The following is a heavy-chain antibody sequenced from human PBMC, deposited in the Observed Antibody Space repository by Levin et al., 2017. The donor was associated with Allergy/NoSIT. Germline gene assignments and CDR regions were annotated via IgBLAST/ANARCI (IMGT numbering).Heavy chain of an antibody. J-gene: IGHJ4*02. CDR3: TTDTRYGDYGGY. CDR1: GFTFSNAW. CDR2: IKSKTDGGTA. V-gene: IGHV3-15*01. Sequence: KSGGSLRLSCAASGFTFSNAWMSWVRQAPGKGLEWVGRIKSKTDGGTADYAAPVKGRFTISRDDSKNTLYLQMNSLKTEDTAVYYCTTDTRYGDYGGYWGQGTLVTVSS. D-gene: IGHD4-17*01.